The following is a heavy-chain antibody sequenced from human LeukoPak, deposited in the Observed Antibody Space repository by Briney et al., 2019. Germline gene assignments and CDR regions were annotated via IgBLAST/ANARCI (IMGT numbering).Heavy chain of an antibody. Sequence: GGSLRLSCAASGFTFSSYGMHWVRQAPGKGLEWVAVISYDGSNKYYADSVKGRFTISRDNSKNTLYLQMNSLRAEDTAVYYCAKDSGYYDSSGYPPPLDYWGQGTLVTVSS. V-gene: IGHV3-30*18. J-gene: IGHJ4*02. CDR1: GFTFSSYG. D-gene: IGHD3-22*01. CDR3: AKDSGYYDSSGYPPPLDY. CDR2: ISYDGSNK.